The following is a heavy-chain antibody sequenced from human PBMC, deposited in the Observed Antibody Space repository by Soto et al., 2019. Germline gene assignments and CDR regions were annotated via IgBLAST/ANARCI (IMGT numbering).Heavy chain of an antibody. J-gene: IGHJ4*02. CDR2: ISGSGGST. Sequence: GGSLRLSCAASGFTFSSYAMSWVRRAPGKGLEWVSAISGSGGSTYYADSVKGRFTISRDNSKNTLYLQMNSLRAEDTAVYYCAKDLDSYYDSSGYYYDYWGQGTLVTVSS. CDR1: GFTFSSYA. D-gene: IGHD3-22*01. V-gene: IGHV3-23*01. CDR3: AKDLDSYYDSSGYYYDY.